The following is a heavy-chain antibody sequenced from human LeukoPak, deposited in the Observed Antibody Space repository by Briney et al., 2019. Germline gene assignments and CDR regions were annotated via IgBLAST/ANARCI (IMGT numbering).Heavy chain of an antibody. CDR1: GGTFSSYA. D-gene: IGHD3-22*01. CDR3: ARARRYYDSSGYPLGFDP. CDR2: IIPIFGTA. Sequence: ASVKVSCKASGGTFSSYAISWVRQAPGQGLEWMGGIIPIFGTANYAQKFQGRVTITADESTSTAYMELSSLRSEDTAVYYCARARRYYDSSGYPLGFDPWGQGTLVTVSS. J-gene: IGHJ5*02. V-gene: IGHV1-69*13.